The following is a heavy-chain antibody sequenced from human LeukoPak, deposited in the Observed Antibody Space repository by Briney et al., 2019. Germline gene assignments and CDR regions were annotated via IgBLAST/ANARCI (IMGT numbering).Heavy chain of an antibody. Sequence: ASVKVSCKASGYTFTSYGISWVRQAPGQGLEWMGWMNPNSGGTNYAQKFQGRVTMTRDTSISTAYMELSRLRSDDTAVYYCARGKGPDYDFWSGYYRFDPWGQGTLVAVSS. CDR2: MNPNSGGT. D-gene: IGHD3-3*01. V-gene: IGHV1-2*02. J-gene: IGHJ5*02. CDR1: GYTFTSYG. CDR3: ARGKGPDYDFWSGYYRFDP.